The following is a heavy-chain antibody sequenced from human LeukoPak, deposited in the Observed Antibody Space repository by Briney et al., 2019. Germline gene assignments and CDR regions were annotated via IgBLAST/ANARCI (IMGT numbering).Heavy chain of an antibody. CDR2: ISAYNGNT. CDR1: GYTFTSYG. V-gene: IGHV1-18*01. J-gene: IGHJ6*03. CDR3: ARDSWIQLWSRGYYMDV. Sequence: ASVKVSCKASGYTFTSYGISWVRQAPGQGLEWMGWISAYNGNTNYAQKLQGRVTMTTDTSTSTAYMELRSLRSDDTAVYYCARDSWIQLWSRGYYMDVWGKGTTVTISS. D-gene: IGHD5-18*01.